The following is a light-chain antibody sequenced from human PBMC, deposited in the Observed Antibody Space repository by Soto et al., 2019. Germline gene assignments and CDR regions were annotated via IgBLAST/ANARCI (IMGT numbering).Light chain of an antibody. CDR2: GAS. CDR1: QSVSSN. CDR3: QQYNNWPALT. V-gene: IGKV3-15*01. J-gene: IGKJ4*01. Sequence: EILMTQSPATLSVSPGERATLSCRASQSVSSNLAWYQQKPGQSPRVLICGASTRATGIPARFSGSGSGTEFTLTISSLQSEDFAVYYCQQYNNWPALTFGGGTKVEIK.